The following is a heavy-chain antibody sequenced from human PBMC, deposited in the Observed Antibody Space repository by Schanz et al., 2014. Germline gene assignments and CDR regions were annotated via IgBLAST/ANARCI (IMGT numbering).Heavy chain of an antibody. CDR1: GYSFTPFP. V-gene: IGHV1-3*01. Sequence: QVQLVQSWAEVKGPGASVKVSCKASGYSFTPFPIHWVRQAPGQGLEWMGWINVGNGNMKYSQKFQGRVTITRDTSTSTAYMDLRSLRSDDTAVYYCARDQSPYTNSSDVRYFDYWGQGSLVTVSS. D-gene: IGHD6-6*01. CDR3: ARDQSPYTNSSDVRYFDY. J-gene: IGHJ4*02. CDR2: INVGNGNM.